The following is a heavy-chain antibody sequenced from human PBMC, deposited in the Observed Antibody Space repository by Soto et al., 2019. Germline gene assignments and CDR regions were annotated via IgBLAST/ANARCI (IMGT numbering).Heavy chain of an antibody. CDR1: GFTFSSYS. Sequence: GGSLRLSCAASGFTFSSYSMNWVRQAPGKGLEWVSSISSSSSYIYYADSVKGRFTISRDNAKNSLYLQMNSLRAEDTAVYYCASPIWDYDSSGYWYFQRWGQGTRVTVSS. CDR3: ASPIWDYDSSGYWYFQR. V-gene: IGHV3-21*01. J-gene: IGHJ1*01. D-gene: IGHD3-22*01. CDR2: ISSSSSYI.